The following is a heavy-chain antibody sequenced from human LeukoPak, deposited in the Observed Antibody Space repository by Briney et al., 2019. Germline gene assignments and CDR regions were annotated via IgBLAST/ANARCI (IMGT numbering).Heavy chain of an antibody. Sequence: PGGSLRLSCAASGFTFSTYGMHWVRQAPGKGLEWVAFIRYDGSNEYYVDSVKGRFTISRDNSKNTLYLQTNSLRAEDTAVYYCAKGYGFGTDHWGQGTLVTVSS. V-gene: IGHV3-30*02. J-gene: IGHJ4*02. D-gene: IGHD3-10*01. CDR3: AKGYGFGTDH. CDR2: IRYDGSNE. CDR1: GFTFSTYG.